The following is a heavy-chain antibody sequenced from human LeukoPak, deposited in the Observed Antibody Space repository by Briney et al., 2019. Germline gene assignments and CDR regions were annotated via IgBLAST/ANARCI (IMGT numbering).Heavy chain of an antibody. CDR1: GFTFNSEP. D-gene: IGHD3-16*01. CDR3: ARDYDWAFDY. V-gene: IGHV3-48*01. CDR2: IRSDSKTI. Sequence: GGSLRLSCVMSGFTFNSEPMNWVRQAPGKGLDWIAHIRSDSKTIVYADSVKGRFTISRDNAKNSLSLQMNSLRAEDTAVYFCARDYDWAFDYWGQGILVTVSS. J-gene: IGHJ4*02.